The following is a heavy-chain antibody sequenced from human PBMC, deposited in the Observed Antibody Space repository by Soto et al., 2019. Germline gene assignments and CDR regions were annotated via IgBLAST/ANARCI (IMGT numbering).Heavy chain of an antibody. D-gene: IGHD2-15*01. Sequence: EMELLESGGDLVQPGGSLRLSCAASGFTFSAYAMTWVRQAPGKGLEYISAISGSGVTTYYADSMKGRFTVSRDNSKNTLYLQMNSLRAEDTAIYYGAKDRDDIGMVDAFQIWGQGTMVTVSS. V-gene: IGHV3-23*01. CDR2: ISGSGVTT. CDR3: AKDRDDIGMVDAFQI. J-gene: IGHJ3*02. CDR1: GFTFSAYA.